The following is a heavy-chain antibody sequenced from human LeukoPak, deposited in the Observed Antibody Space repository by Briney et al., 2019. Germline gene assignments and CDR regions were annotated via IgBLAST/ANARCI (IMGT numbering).Heavy chain of an antibody. V-gene: IGHV3-48*03. CDR3: ARVGYSSGWYYFDY. J-gene: IGHJ4*02. CDR1: GFTFSSYE. D-gene: IGHD6-19*01. Sequence: PGGSLRLSCAASGFTFSSYEMNWVRQAPGKGLEWVSYISSSGSTIYYADSVKGRFTIFRDNAKNSLYLQMNSLRAEDTAVYYCARVGYSSGWYYFDYWGQGTLVTVSS. CDR2: ISSSGSTI.